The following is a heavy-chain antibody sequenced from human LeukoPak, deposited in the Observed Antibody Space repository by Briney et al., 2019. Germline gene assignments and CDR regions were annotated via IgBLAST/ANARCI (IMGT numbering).Heavy chain of an antibody. CDR3: ARLVPCSGGSCYSAGVRDWFDP. CDR2: IHYSGST. D-gene: IGHD2-15*01. CDR1: GGSISSYY. J-gene: IGHJ5*02. Sequence: SETLSLTCTVSGGSISSYYWNWIRQPPGKALEWIGYIHYSGSTNYNPSLKSRATISVDTSKNQFSLKPSSVTAADTAVYYCARLVPCSGGSCYSAGVRDWFDPWGQGTLVTVSS. V-gene: IGHV4-59*08.